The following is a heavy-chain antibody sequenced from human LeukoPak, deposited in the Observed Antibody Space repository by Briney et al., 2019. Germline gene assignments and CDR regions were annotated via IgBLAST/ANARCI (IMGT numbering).Heavy chain of an antibody. Sequence: SETLSLTCAVYGGSFSGYYWSWIRHPPAKGLEWIGEINHSGSTNYNPSLKSRVTISVDTSKNQFSLKLSSVTAADTAVYYCARGRVEMATIAYFDYWGQGTLVTVSS. V-gene: IGHV4-34*01. J-gene: IGHJ4*02. CDR1: GGSFSGYY. D-gene: IGHD5-24*01. CDR3: ARGRVEMATIAYFDY. CDR2: INHSGST.